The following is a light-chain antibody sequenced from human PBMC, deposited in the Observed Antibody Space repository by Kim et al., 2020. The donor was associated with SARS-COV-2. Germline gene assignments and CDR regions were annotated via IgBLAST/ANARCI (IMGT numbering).Light chain of an antibody. J-gene: IGLJ3*02. V-gene: IGLV10-54*01. CDR2: RDN. CDR3: SAWDSSLSAWV. Sequence: RQNATLTCTWNNKNVGNQGAAWLQQHQGHPPKLLSYRDNNRPSGISERLSASRSGNTASLTITGLQPEDEADYYCSAWDSSLSAWVFGGGTQLTVL. CDR1: NKNVGNQG.